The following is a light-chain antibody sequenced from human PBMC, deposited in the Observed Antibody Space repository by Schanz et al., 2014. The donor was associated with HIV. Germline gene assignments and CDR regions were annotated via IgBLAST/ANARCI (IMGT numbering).Light chain of an antibody. CDR3: QSYDSSLDGWV. V-gene: IGLV1-44*01. J-gene: IGLJ3*02. Sequence: QSVLTQPPSASGTPGQRVTISCSGSSSSIGFNTINWYQHLPGTAPKLIMYNSYHRPSGVPDRFSGSSSGTSASLAISGLQSEDEADYYCQSYDSSLDGWVFGGGTKLTVL. CDR1: SSSIGFNT. CDR2: NSY.